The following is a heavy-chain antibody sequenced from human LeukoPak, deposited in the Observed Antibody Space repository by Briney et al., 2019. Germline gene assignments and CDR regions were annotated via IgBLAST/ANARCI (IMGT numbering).Heavy chain of an antibody. CDR2: ISNDGSNK. CDR1: GFTFSSFD. D-gene: IGHD1-1*01. CDR3: AGDVTGLNDFYVMDV. Sequence: GGSLRLSCAASGFTFSSFDMHWGRQAPGKGLEWVAIISNDGSNKDYEDSVKGRFTISRHNSKNTLYLQMNSWRPDDTAVYYCAGDVTGLNDFYVMDVWGQGTTVTVSS. V-gene: IGHV3-30*03. J-gene: IGHJ6*02.